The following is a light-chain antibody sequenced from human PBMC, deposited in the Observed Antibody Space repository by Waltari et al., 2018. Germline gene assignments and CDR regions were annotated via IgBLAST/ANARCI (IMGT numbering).Light chain of an antibody. Sequence: EIVLTQSPGTLSLSPGERATPSCRASQTIASSYLTWYQQKPGQAPRLLIYGTSSRATGIPDRFSGSGSGTDFTLTISRLEPEDFAVYYCHQYYLTPWTFGQGTKLEIK. CDR1: QTIASSY. CDR3: HQYYLTPWT. V-gene: IGKV3-20*01. CDR2: GTS. J-gene: IGKJ1*01.